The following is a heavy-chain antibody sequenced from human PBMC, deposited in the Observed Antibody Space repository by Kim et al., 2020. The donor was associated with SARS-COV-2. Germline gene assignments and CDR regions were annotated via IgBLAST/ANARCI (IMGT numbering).Heavy chain of an antibody. D-gene: IGHD2-15*01. CDR3: ARKSSGTEGYCSGGSCYYAFDI. Sequence: SVKVSCKASGGTFSSYAISWVRQAPGQGLEWMGGIIPIFGTANYAQKFQGRVTITADESTSTAYMELSSLRSEDTAVYYCARKSSGTEGYCSGGSCYYAFDIWGQGTMVTVSS. CDR2: IIPIFGTA. V-gene: IGHV1-69*13. CDR1: GGTFSSYA. J-gene: IGHJ3*02.